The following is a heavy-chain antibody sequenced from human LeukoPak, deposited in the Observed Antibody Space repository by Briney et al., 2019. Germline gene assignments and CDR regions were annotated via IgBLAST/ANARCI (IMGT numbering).Heavy chain of an antibody. J-gene: IGHJ4*02. D-gene: IGHD3-10*01. Sequence: PGGSLRLSCAASGFTFSSYWMSWVRQAPGKGLEWVANIKQDGSEKYYVDSVKGRFTISRDNAKNTLYLQMNSLRAEDTAVYYCAKGSKYYYGSGSPQYFDYWGQGTLVTVSS. CDR3: AKGSKYYYGSGSPQYFDY. CDR1: GFTFSSYW. CDR2: IKQDGSEK. V-gene: IGHV3-7*03.